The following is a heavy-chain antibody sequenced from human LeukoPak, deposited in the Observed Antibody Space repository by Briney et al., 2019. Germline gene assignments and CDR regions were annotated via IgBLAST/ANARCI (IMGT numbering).Heavy chain of an antibody. Sequence: KPGGSLRLSCAASRFSFSSYSMNWVRQAPGKGLEWVSSITSSSSFIYYADSVKGRFTISRDNARNSLYLQMNSLRAEDTAVYYCARGQWLVSHWYFDLWGRGTLVTVSS. J-gene: IGHJ2*01. D-gene: IGHD6-19*01. CDR3: ARGQWLVSHWYFDL. CDR2: ITSSSSFI. V-gene: IGHV3-21*01. CDR1: RFSFSSYS.